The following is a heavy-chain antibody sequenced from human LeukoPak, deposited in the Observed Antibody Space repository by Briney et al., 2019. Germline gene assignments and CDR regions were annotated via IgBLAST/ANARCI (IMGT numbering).Heavy chain of an antibody. CDR2: ISSSGSTI. V-gene: IGHV3-11*01. Sequence: GGSLRLSCAASGFTFSDYYMSWIRQAPGKGLEWVSYISSSGSTIYYADSVKGRFTISRDNAKNSLYLRMNSLRAEDTAVYYCARERRSSGNDAFDIWGQGTMVTVSS. CDR1: GFTFSDYY. J-gene: IGHJ3*02. CDR3: ARERRSSGNDAFDI. D-gene: IGHD6-19*01.